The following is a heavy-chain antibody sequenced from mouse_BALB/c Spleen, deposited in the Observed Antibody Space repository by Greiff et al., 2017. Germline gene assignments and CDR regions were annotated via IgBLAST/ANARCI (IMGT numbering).Heavy chain of an antibody. CDR2: ISYSGST. Sequence: EVQLVESGPGLVKPSQSLSLTCTVTGYSITSDYAWNWIRQFPGNKLEWMGYISYSGSTSYNPSLKSRISITRDTSKNQFFLQLNSVTTEDTATYYCAKKGNYGFDYWGQGTTLTVSS. J-gene: IGHJ2*01. D-gene: IGHD2-1*01. CDR1: GYSITSDYA. CDR3: AKKGNYGFDY. V-gene: IGHV3-2*02.